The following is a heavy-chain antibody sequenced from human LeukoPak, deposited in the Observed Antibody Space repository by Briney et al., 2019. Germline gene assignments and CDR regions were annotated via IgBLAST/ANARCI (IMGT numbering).Heavy chain of an antibody. CDR2: IRGGGGIT. CDR1: GFTFSDYW. Sequence: GGSLRLSCAASGFTFSDYWVNWVRQPPGKGLEWVSVIRGGGGITYYADSVKGRFTISRDNSKNTLYLQMNDLRAEDTAVYYCANGHFGSGSYPILDYWGQGTLVTVSS. CDR3: ANGHFGSGSYPILDY. J-gene: IGHJ4*02. V-gene: IGHV3-23*01. D-gene: IGHD3-10*01.